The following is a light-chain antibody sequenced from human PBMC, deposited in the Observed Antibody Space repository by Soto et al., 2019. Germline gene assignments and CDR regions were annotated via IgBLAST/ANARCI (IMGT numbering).Light chain of an antibody. CDR3: CSYTSSNTFVV. V-gene: IGLV2-14*03. Sequence: QSVLTQPASVSGSPGQSITISCTGTSSDIGAYNYVSWYQQHPYKAPKLMIYDVTNRPSGVSTRFSGSKSGNTASLTISGLQADDEAEYFCCSYTSSNTFVVFGGGTKLTVL. J-gene: IGLJ2*01. CDR1: SSDIGAYNY. CDR2: DVT.